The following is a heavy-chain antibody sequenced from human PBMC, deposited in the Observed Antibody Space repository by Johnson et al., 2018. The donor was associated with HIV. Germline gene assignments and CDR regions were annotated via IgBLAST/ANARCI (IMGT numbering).Heavy chain of an antibody. J-gene: IGHJ3*02. CDR3: ARDSYDYVWGSYRHDALDI. CDR2: IYSGGST. D-gene: IGHD3-16*02. V-gene: IGHV3-NL1*01. Sequence: QVQLVESGGGVVQPGRSLRLSCAASGFTFSSYGMHWVRQAPGKGLEWVSVIYSGGSTYYADSVKGRFTISRDNSKNTLYLQMNSLRAEDTAVYYCARDSYDYVWGSYRHDALDIWGQGTLVTVSS. CDR1: GFTFSSYG.